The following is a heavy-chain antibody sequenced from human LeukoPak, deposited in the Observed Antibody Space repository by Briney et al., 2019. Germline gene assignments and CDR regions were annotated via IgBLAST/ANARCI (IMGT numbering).Heavy chain of an antibody. CDR2: IYTSGST. CDR1: GGSISSYY. J-gene: IGHJ4*02. D-gene: IGHD3-22*01. CDR3: ARQYYYDSSGCFDY. V-gene: IGHV4-4*07. Sequence: SETLFLTCTVSGGSISSYYWSWIRQPAGKGLEWIGRIYTSGSTNYNPSLKSRVTMSVDTSKNQFSLKLSSVTAADTAVYYCARQYYYDSSGCFDYWGQGTLVTVSS.